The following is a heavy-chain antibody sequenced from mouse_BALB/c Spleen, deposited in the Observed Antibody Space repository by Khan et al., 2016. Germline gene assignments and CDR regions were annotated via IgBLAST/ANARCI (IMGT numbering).Heavy chain of an antibody. CDR3: ARSGYGSSYGFDD. Sequence: QVQLQQSGAELAKPGASVKMSCKASGYTFTSYWMHWVKQRPGQGLEWIGYINPSTGYTEYNQKFKDKATLTADKSSSTAYMQLSSLTSEDSAVYYCARSGYGSSYGFDDWGQGTTLTVSS. J-gene: IGHJ2*01. CDR2: INPSTGYT. D-gene: IGHD1-1*01. CDR1: GYTFTSYW. V-gene: IGHV1-7*01.